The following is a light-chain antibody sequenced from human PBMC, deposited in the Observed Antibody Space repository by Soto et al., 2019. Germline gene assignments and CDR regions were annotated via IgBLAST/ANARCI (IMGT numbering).Light chain of an antibody. CDR1: QTISSW. CDR3: QQYNNWLRT. Sequence: DIQMTQSPSTLSGSVGDRVTITCRASQTISSWLAWYQQKPGKAPKLLIYKASTLKSGVPSRFSGSGSGTEFTLTISSLQPDDFAVYYCQQYNNWLRTFGQGTKVEIK. V-gene: IGKV1-5*03. CDR2: KAS. J-gene: IGKJ1*01.